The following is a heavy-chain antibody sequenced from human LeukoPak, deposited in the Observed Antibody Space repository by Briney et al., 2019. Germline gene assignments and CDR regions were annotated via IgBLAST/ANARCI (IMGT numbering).Heavy chain of an antibody. CDR2: INPRGGST. V-gene: IGHV1-46*01. CDR3: ATGGCWSLAYCGVNYYFDY. Sequence: ASVKVSCKASGYTFTSHFMHWVRQAPGQGLEWMGIINPRGGSTSYTQKFQGRVTITADKSTSTAYMELSSLRSEDTAVYYCATGGCWSLAYCGVNYYFDYWGQGTLVTVSS. CDR1: GYTFTSHF. D-gene: IGHD2-21*01. J-gene: IGHJ4*02.